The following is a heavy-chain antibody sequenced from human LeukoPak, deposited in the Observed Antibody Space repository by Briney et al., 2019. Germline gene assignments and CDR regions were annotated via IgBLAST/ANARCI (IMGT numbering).Heavy chain of an antibody. CDR2: ISSSGRTI. CDR3: ASTLSSSPH. J-gene: IGHJ4*02. V-gene: IGHV3-48*03. CDR1: GFTFSSYE. Sequence: GGSLRLSCAASGFTFSSYEMNWVRQAPGKGLEWVSYISSSGRTIYYADSVKGRFTISRDNAKNTLYLQMNSLRAEDTAVYYCASTLSSSPHWGRGTLVTVSS. D-gene: IGHD6-6*01.